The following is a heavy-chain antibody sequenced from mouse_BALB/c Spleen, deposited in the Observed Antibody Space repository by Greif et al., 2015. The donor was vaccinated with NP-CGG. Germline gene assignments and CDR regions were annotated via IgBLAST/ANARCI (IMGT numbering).Heavy chain of an antibody. D-gene: IGHD2-14*01. Sequence: EVQLVESGGGLVQPKGSLKLSCAASGFTFNTYAMNWVRRAPGKGLEWVARIRSKSNNYATYYADSVKDRFTISRDDSQSMLYLQMNNLKTEDTAMYYCVRDYRYDYFDYWGQGTTLTVSS. CDR2: IRSKSNNYAT. CDR3: VRDYRYDYFDY. CDR1: GFTFNTYA. V-gene: IGHV10-1*02. J-gene: IGHJ2*01.